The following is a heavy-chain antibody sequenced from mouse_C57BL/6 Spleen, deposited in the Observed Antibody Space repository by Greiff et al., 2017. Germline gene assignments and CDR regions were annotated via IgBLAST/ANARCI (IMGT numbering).Heavy chain of an antibody. CDR1: GYAFTNYL. J-gene: IGHJ4*01. CDR2: INPGSGGT. CDR3: ARSGDCDRVYYAMDY. V-gene: IGHV1-54*01. Sequence: QVQLQQSGAELVRPGTSVKVSCKASGYAFTNYLIEWVKQRPGQGLEWIGVINPGSGGTNYNEKFKGKATLTADNSSSTAYMQLSSLTSEDSAVYVCARSGDCDRVYYAMDYWGQGTSVTVSS. D-gene: IGHD2-4*01.